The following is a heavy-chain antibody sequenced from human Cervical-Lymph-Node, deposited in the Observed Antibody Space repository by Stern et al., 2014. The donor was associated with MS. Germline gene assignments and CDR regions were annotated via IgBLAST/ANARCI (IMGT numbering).Heavy chain of an antibody. D-gene: IGHD3-10*01. Sequence: EVQLVESGGGLVQPGGSLRLSCAASGFTFPSYWMNWVRQCPGKGLEWGANIKQDGSEKYYVDSVKGRFTISRDNAKNSLYLQMNSLRAEDTAVYYCARGLSHEFGGHYWGQGTLVTVSS. J-gene: IGHJ4*02. CDR1: GFTFPSYW. V-gene: IGHV3-7*01. CDR3: ARGLSHEFGGHY. CDR2: IKQDGSEK.